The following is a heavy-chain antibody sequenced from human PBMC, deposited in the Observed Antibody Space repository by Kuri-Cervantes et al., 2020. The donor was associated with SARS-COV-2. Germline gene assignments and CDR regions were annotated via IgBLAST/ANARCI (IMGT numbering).Heavy chain of an antibody. Sequence: ASVKVSCKASGYTFTSYAMNWVRQAPGQGLEWMGWISAYNGNTNYAQKLQGRVTMTTDTSTSTAYMELRSLRSDDTAVYYCARDTYYDFWSGYQPHPYGMDVWGQGTTVTVSS. V-gene: IGHV1-18*01. CDR2: ISAYNGNT. D-gene: IGHD3-3*01. CDR1: GYTFTSYA. CDR3: ARDTYYDFWSGYQPHPYGMDV. J-gene: IGHJ6*02.